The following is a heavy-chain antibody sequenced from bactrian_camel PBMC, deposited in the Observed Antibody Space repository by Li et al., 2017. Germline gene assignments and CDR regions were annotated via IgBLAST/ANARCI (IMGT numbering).Heavy chain of an antibody. J-gene: IGHJ4*01. D-gene: IGHD1*01. Sequence: HVQLVESGGGSVEAGGSLRLSCAASRSTVSRGCMGWLRQAPGREREGVAHIIDDGTTIYASSVEGRFTISKDNAENTLYLRMNNLVPEDTAIYYCAGVAYCKGALRPRDYDFCGQGTQVTVS. CDR1: RSTVSRGC. CDR2: IIDDGTT. CDR3: AGVAYCKGALRPRDYDF. V-gene: IGHV3S53*01.